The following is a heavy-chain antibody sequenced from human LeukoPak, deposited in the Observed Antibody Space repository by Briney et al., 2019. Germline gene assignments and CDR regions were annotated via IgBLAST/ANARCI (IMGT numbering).Heavy chain of an antibody. D-gene: IGHD2-15*01. CDR1: GFTFSSYS. V-gene: IGHV3-21*01. CDR2: ISSSSSYI. Sequence: GGSLRLSCAASGFTFSSYSMNWVRQAPGKGLEWVSSISSSSSYIYYAGSVKGRFTISRDNAKNSLYLQMNSLRAEDTAVYYCARVLADYWGQGTLVTVSS. J-gene: IGHJ4*02. CDR3: ARVLADY.